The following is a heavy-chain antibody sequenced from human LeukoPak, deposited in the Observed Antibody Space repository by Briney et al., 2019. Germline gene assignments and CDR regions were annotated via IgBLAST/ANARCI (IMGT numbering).Heavy chain of an antibody. CDR2: INPNSGGT. CDR1: GYTFTGYY. D-gene: IGHD3-10*01. J-gene: IGHJ6*03. Sequence: ASVKVSCKASGYTFTGYYMHWVRQAPGQGLEWMGWINPNSGGTNYAQKFQGRVTMTRDTSISTAYMELSRLRSDNTAVYYCARAWGSGSYYTFSMDVWGKGTTVTISS. CDR3: ARAWGSGSYYTFSMDV. V-gene: IGHV1-2*02.